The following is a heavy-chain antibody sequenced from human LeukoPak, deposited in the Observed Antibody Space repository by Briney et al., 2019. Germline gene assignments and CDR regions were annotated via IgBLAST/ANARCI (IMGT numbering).Heavy chain of an antibody. CDR3: ARGSPLYGLLWFGELNY. D-gene: IGHD3-10*01. CDR1: GYTFTSYD. J-gene: IGHJ4*02. Sequence: GASVKVSCKASGYTFTSYDINWVRQATGQGLEWMGWMNPNSGNTGYAQKFQGRVTMTRDMSTSTVYMELSSLRSEDTAVYYCARGSPLYGLLWFGELNYWGQGTLVTVSS. V-gene: IGHV1-8*01. CDR2: MNPNSGNT.